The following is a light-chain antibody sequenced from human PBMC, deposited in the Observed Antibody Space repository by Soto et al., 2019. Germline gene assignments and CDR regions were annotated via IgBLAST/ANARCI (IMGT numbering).Light chain of an antibody. Sequence: QSVLTQPPSASGTPGQRVTISCSGRSSDIGSNTVNWYQQLPGTAPKLLIYSNNQRPSGVPDRFSGYKSGTSASLAISGLQSEDEADYYCAAWDDSLNGYVFGSGTKVTVL. CDR2: SNN. CDR1: SSDIGSNT. V-gene: IGLV1-44*01. CDR3: AAWDDSLNGYV. J-gene: IGLJ1*01.